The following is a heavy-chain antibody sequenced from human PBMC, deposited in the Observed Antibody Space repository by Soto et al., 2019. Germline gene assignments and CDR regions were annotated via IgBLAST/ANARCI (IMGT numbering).Heavy chain of an antibody. J-gene: IGHJ6*02. V-gene: IGHV1-69*13. Sequence: SVKVSCKASGGTFSSYAISWVRQAPGQGLEWMGGIIPIFGTANYAQKFQGRVTITADESTSTAYMELSSLRSEDTAVYYCARGHSSSWPLYYYYYYGMDVWGQGTTVTVSS. CDR1: GGTFSSYA. CDR2: IIPIFGTA. D-gene: IGHD6-13*01. CDR3: ARGHSSSWPLYYYYYYGMDV.